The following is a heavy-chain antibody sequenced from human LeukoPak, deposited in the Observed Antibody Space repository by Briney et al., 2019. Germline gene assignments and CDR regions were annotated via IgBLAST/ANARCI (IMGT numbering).Heavy chain of an antibody. D-gene: IGHD6-19*01. CDR3: ARTESSGRYYFDY. CDR1: GFTFSSYD. CDR2: IGTAGDT. Sequence: GGSLRLSCAASGFTFSSYDMHWVRQATGKGLEWVSAIGTAGDTYYPGSVKGRFTISRENAKNSLYLQMNSLRAEDTAVYYCARTESSGRYYFDYWGQGTLVTVSS. V-gene: IGHV3-13*01. J-gene: IGHJ4*02.